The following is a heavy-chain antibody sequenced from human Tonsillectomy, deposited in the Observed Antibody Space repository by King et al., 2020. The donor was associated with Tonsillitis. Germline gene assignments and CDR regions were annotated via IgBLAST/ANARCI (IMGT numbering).Heavy chain of an antibody. CDR1: GFTFSIYS. Sequence: VQLVESGGGLVKPVGSLRLSCAASGFTFSIYSMNWVRQSPGKGLEVVSSISSSSSYIYYADAVKGRFTISRDNAKNSLYLQMNSLRAEETAVYYCAGDSLGATEGTFDYWGQGTLVTVSS. J-gene: IGHJ4*02. CDR2: ISSSSSYI. V-gene: IGHV3-21*01. D-gene: IGHD1-26*01. CDR3: AGDSLGATEGTFDY.